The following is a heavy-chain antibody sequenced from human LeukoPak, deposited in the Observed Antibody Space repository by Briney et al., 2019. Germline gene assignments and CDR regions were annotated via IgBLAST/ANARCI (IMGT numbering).Heavy chain of an antibody. J-gene: IGHJ3*02. CDR2: VYYSGST. V-gene: IGHV4-59*12. Sequence: SETLSLTCTVSGGSISSYYWSWIRQPPGKAPEWIGYVYYSGSTNYNPSLESRVTMSISTSENQFSLKLSSVTAADTAVYYCARRGSSSWYYAFDIWGQGTMVTVSS. D-gene: IGHD6-13*01. CDR3: ARRGSSSWYYAFDI. CDR1: GGSISSYY.